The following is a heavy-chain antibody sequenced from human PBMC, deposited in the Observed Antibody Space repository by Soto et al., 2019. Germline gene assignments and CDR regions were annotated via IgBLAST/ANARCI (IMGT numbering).Heavy chain of an antibody. J-gene: IGHJ5*02. V-gene: IGHV4-34*01. CDR2: INHSGST. CDR1: GGSFSGYY. D-gene: IGHD6-6*01. Sequence: PSETLSLTCAVYGGSFSGYYWSWIRQPPGKGLEWIGEINHSGSTHYNPSLKSRVTISVDTSKNQFSLKLSSVTAADTAVYYCARGRQLAGGWLDPWGQGTMVTVYS. CDR3: ARGRQLAGGWLDP.